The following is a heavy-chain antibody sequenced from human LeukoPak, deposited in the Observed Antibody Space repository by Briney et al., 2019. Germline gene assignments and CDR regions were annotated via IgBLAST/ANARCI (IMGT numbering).Heavy chain of an antibody. CDR2: IYSGGST. V-gene: IGHV3-66*04. J-gene: IGHJ6*02. CDR3: ARPFLTYYYGSGSYYNSQDPHGMDV. Sequence: GGSLRLSCAASGFTVSSNYMSWVRQAPGKGLEWVSVIYSGGSTYYADSVKGRLTISRDNSKNTLYLQMNSLRAEDTAVYYCARPFLTYYYGSGSYYNSQDPHGMDVWGQGTTVTVSS. CDR1: GFTVSSNY. D-gene: IGHD3-10*01.